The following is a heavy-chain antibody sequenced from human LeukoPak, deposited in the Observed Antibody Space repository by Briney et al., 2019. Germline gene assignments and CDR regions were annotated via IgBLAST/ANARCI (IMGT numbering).Heavy chain of an antibody. CDR2: IRYDGSTK. D-gene: IGHD1-26*01. J-gene: IGHJ6*03. Sequence: PGGSLRLSCAASGFTFSNYGMHRVRQAPGKGLEWVAFIRYDGSTKHYADSVKGRFTISRDNAKNSLYLQMNSLRAEDSAIYYCARSGTHTYYFYYMDAWGKGTTVTVSS. CDR1: GFTFSNYG. V-gene: IGHV3-30*02. CDR3: ARSGTHTYYFYYMDA.